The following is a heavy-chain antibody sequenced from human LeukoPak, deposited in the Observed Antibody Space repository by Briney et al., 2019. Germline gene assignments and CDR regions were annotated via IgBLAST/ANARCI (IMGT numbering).Heavy chain of an antibody. CDR3: ARVGTGAHFDY. J-gene: IGHJ4*02. D-gene: IGHD3/OR15-3a*01. CDR2: INGDGSST. V-gene: IGHV3-74*01. CDR1: GFTFSSYA. Sequence: GGSLRLSCAASGFTFSSYAMSWARQGPGKGLVWVSRINGDGSSTGYADSVKGRFTISRDNAKNTLYLQMNSLRAEDTAVYYCARVGTGAHFDYWGQGTLVTVSS.